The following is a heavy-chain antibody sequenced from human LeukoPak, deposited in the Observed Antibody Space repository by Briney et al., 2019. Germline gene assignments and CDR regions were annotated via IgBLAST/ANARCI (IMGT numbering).Heavy chain of an antibody. CDR1: GFTFSSYA. D-gene: IGHD3-22*01. CDR3: AKGIGSSGYSGLDY. CDR2: ISGSGAGI. J-gene: IGHJ4*02. Sequence: PGGSLRLSCAASGFTFSSYAMTWVRQAPGKGLEWVSAISGSGAGIYYADSVKGRFTISRDESKNTLYLQMNSLRAEDTAVYYCAKGIGSSGYSGLDYWGQGTLVTVSS. V-gene: IGHV3-23*01.